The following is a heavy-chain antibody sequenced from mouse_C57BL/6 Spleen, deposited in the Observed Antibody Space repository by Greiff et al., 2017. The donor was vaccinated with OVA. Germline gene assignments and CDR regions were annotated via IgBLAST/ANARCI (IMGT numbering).Heavy chain of an antibody. CDR1: GFTFSSYA. CDR3: ARDPPYDYDGYYFDY. V-gene: IGHV5-4*01. D-gene: IGHD2-4*01. J-gene: IGHJ2*01. CDR2: ISDGGSYT. Sequence: EVKVVESGGGLVKPGGSLKLSCAASGFTFSSYAMSWVRQTPEKRLEWVATISDGGSYTYYPDNVKGRFTISRDNAKNNLYLQMSHLKSEDTAMYYCARDPPYDYDGYYFDYWGQGTTLTVSS.